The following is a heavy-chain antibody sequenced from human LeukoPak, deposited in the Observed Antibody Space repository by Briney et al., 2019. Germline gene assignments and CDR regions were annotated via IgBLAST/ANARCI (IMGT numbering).Heavy chain of an antibody. Sequence: SETLSLTCSVSGGSISGYYWTSIRQPAGKGLKWIGRVYTSGSTHYNPSLKPRLTMSVDTSKNQFSLKLSSVTAADTPVYYCARLIPGTTTAFDIWGQGTMVTVSS. CDR3: ARLIPGTTTAFDI. CDR2: VYTSGST. CDR1: GGSISGYY. D-gene: IGHD1-7*01. V-gene: IGHV4-4*07. J-gene: IGHJ3*02.